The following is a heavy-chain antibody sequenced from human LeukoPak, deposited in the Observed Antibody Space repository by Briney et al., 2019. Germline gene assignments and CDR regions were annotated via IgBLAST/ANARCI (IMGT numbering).Heavy chain of an antibody. CDR3: ARGXXXXXXXXDY. J-gene: IGHJ4*02. CDR2: IYYSGST. CDR1: GGSISSYY. V-gene: IGHV4-59*08. Sequence: SETLSLTCTVSGGSISSYYWNWFRQPPGKGLEWIGYIYYSGSTKYNPSLKSRVTISVDTSKNQFSLKLRSVTVADTAMYYCARGXXXXXXXXDYWXXGXLVTV.